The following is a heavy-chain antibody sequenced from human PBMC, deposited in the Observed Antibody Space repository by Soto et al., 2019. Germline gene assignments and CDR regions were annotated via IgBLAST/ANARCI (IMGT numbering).Heavy chain of an antibody. D-gene: IGHD2-15*01. J-gene: IGHJ6*02. V-gene: IGHV3-30-3*01. CDR3: ARDHSWGLVWYYVMDV. Sequence: ESGGGVVQPGMSLRLSCAASGFTFSSYAMHWVRQAPGKGLEWVAVISYDGSNKYYADSVKGRFTISRDNSKNTLYLQMNSLRAEDTAVYYCARDHSWGLVWYYVMDVWGQGTTVTVSS. CDR1: GFTFSSYA. CDR2: ISYDGSNK.